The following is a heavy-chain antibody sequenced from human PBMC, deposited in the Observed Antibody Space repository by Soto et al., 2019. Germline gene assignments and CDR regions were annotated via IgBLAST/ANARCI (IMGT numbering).Heavy chain of an antibody. J-gene: IGHJ6*02. D-gene: IGHD3-16*01. Sequence: SETLSLTCTVSGGSISSGGYYWSWIRQHPGKGLEWIGYIYYSGSTYYNPSLKSRVTISVDTSKNQFSLKLSSVTAADTAVYYCARDLNMGDVYYGMDVWVQGTTVTVSS. CDR1: GGSISSGGYY. CDR3: ARDLNMGDVYYGMDV. V-gene: IGHV4-31*03. CDR2: IYYSGST.